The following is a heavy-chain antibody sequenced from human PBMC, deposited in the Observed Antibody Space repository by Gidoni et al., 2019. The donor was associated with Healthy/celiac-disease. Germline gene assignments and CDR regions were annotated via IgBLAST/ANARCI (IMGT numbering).Heavy chain of an antibody. D-gene: IGHD3-22*01. J-gene: IGHJ4*02. CDR1: GFAFRGYA. Sequence: EVQLVESGGGLVQPGGSLKLSCAPSGFAFRGYAMHWVRQASGKGLEWVGRIRRKANSYATAYAASVKGRLTISRDDSKNTAYLQMNSLKTEDTALYYCTRGYYESSGYYYSDYWGQGTLVTVSS. V-gene: IGHV3-73*01. CDR2: IRRKANSYAT. CDR3: TRGYYESSGYYYSDY.